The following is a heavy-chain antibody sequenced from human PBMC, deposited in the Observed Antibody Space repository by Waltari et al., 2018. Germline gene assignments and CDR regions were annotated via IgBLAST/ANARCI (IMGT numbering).Heavy chain of an antibody. CDR3: AREGEYYDFWSGYFRAKTFGMDV. V-gene: IGHV3-72*01. CDR2: TRNKANSSTT. Sequence: EVQLVESGGGLVQPGGSLRLSCAASGFTFSDHYMDWVRQAPGKGLEWVGRTRNKANSSTTEYAASVKGRFAISRDDSKNALYLQMNSRKTEDTAVYYCAREGEYYDFWSGYFRAKTFGMDVWGQGTTVTVSS. D-gene: IGHD3-3*01. J-gene: IGHJ6*02. CDR1: GFTFSDHY.